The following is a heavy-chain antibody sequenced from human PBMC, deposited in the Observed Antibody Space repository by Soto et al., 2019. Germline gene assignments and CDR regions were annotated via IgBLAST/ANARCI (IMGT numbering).Heavy chain of an antibody. D-gene: IGHD3-3*01. CDR1: GFTFSSYG. V-gene: IGHV3-33*01. CDR2: IWYDGSNK. J-gene: IGHJ6*02. Sequence: GGSLRLSCAASGFTFSSYGMHWVRQAPGKGLEWVAVIWYDGSNKYYADSVKGRFTISRDNSKNTLYLQMNSLRAEDTAVYYCARVKCETGFLSGFCDYYYSYGMDVWGQGTTVTVSS. CDR3: ARVKCETGFLSGFCDYYYSYGMDV.